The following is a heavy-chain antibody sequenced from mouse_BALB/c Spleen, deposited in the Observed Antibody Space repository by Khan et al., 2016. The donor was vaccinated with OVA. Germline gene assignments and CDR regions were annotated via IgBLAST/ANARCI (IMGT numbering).Heavy chain of an antibody. J-gene: IGHJ3*01. CDR3: ARYYWFTY. Sequence: EVELVESGGGLVQPGGSLKLSCEGSGFTFSNYAMSWVRQTPEKRLEWVASISSGGNTYYSDSVKGRFTISRDNARNILSLIMSSLRSEDTAMYYCARYYWFTYWGQGTLVTVSA. V-gene: IGHV5-6-5*01. CDR1: GFTFSNYA. D-gene: IGHD1-1*01. CDR2: ISSGGNT.